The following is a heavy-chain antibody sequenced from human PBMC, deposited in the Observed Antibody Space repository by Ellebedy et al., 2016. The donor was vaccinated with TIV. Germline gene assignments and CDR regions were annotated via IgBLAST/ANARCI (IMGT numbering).Heavy chain of an antibody. V-gene: IGHV1-46*01. J-gene: IGHJ4*02. D-gene: IGHD4-23*01. CDR1: GYTFTTYY. Sequence: AASVKVSCKASGYTFTTYYLYWVRQAPGQGLEWMGIINPSSGSTNYAQKFQGRVTMTRDTSTSTVHMELSGLRSEDTAVYYCARVGNYYGGNPSYYFDYWGQGTLVTVSS. CDR3: ARVGNYYGGNPSYYFDY. CDR2: INPSSGST.